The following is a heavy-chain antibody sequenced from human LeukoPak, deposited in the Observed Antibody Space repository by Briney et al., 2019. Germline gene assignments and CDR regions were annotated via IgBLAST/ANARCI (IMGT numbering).Heavy chain of an antibody. CDR2: IYTSGST. J-gene: IGHJ4*02. CDR1: GGSISSYY. Sequence: SETLSLTCTVSGGSISSYYWSWIRQPPGKGLEWIGYIYTSGSTNYNPSLKSRVTISVDTSKNQFSLKLGSVTAADTAVYYCARHADYYDSSGDNSFDYWGQGTLVTVSS. D-gene: IGHD3-22*01. V-gene: IGHV4-4*09. CDR3: ARHADYYDSSGDNSFDY.